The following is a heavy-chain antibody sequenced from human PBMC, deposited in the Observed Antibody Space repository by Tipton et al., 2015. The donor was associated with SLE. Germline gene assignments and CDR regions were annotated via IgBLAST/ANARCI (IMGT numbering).Heavy chain of an antibody. Sequence: GSLRLSCAASGFTFSNYAMSWVRQAPGKGLEWVSTITASGRDTFYADSLKGRFTISRDNSRDSLYLQINSLRADDTAVCYCAKRPVGTVYHFDSWGQGRLVTVSS. D-gene: IGHD5/OR15-5a*01. CDR3: AKRPVGTVYHFDS. J-gene: IGHJ4*02. CDR1: GFTFSNYA. CDR2: ITASGRDT. V-gene: IGHV3-23*01.